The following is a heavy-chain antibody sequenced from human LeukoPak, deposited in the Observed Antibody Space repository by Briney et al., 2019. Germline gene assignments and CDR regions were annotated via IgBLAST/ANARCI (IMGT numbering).Heavy chain of an antibody. CDR2: INPNSGGT. CDR3: ALIEYYYYYMDV. V-gene: IGHV1-2*02. J-gene: IGHJ6*03. CDR1: GYTFTGYY. Sequence: ASVKVSCKASGYTFTGYYMHWVRQAPGQGLEWMGWINPNSGGTNYAQKFRGRVTMTRDTSISTAYMELSRLRSDDTAVYYCALIEYYYYYMDVWGKGTTVTVSS.